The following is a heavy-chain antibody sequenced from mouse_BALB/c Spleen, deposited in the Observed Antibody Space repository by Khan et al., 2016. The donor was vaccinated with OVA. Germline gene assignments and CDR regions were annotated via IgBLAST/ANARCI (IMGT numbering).Heavy chain of an antibody. J-gene: IGHJ2*01. V-gene: IGHV3-2*02. CDR2: ISYSGRT. CDR1: GYSITSDYA. CDR3: ASSVTITTLVATDFDY. D-gene: IGHD1-1*01. Sequence: EVQLQESGPGLVKPSQSLSLTCTVTGYSITSDYAWNWIRQFPGNKLEWMGYISYSGRTGYNPSLKSRISITRDTSKNQFFLQLNSVTTEDTATYYWASSVTITTLVATDFDYWGQGTTLTVSS.